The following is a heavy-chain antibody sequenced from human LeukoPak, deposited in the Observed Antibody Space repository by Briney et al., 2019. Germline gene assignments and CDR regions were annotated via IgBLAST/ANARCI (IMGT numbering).Heavy chain of an antibody. V-gene: IGHV3-48*03. CDR1: GFTFSSYE. J-gene: IGHJ6*03. Sequence: GGSLRLSCAASGFTFSSYEMTWVRQAPGKGLEWLSYISSIGTTIYYADSVKGRFTISRDNAKNSLYLQMNSLRAEDTAVYYCARPEPPTYSDGYMDVWGKGTTVTVSS. D-gene: IGHD4-17*01. CDR2: ISSIGTTI. CDR3: ARPEPPTYSDGYMDV.